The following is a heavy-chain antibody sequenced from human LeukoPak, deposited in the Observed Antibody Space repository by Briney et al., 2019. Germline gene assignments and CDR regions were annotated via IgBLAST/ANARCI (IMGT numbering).Heavy chain of an antibody. J-gene: IGHJ6*03. CDR1: DDSINNDRYF. Sequence: SETLSLTCSISDDSINNDRYFWAWIRQPPGKGLEWIASINYSGRTYYNPSLNSRLIISVDTAKRQFSLKLSSVTAADTAVYYCARGPEWFGEFRAKYYYYYYMDVWGKGTTVTVSS. V-gene: IGHV4-39*07. CDR2: INYSGRT. D-gene: IGHD3-10*01. CDR3: ARGPEWFGEFRAKYYYYYYMDV.